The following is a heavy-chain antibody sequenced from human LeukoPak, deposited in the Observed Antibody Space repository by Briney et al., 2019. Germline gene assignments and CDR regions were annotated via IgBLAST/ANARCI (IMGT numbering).Heavy chain of an antibody. CDR2: ISYDGSSK. CDR1: GFTFSSYA. J-gene: IGHJ6*02. Sequence: GRSLRLSCAASGFTFSSYAMHWVRQAPGKGLEWVAVISYDGSSKYYADSVKGRFTISRDNSKNTLYLQMNSLRAEDTAVYYCARGSIAVADYYYYGMDVWGQGTTVTVSS. CDR3: ARGSIAVADYYYYGMDV. D-gene: IGHD6-19*01. V-gene: IGHV3-30-3*01.